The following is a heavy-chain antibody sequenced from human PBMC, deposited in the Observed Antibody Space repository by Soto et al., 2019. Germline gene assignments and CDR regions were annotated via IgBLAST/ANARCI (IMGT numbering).Heavy chain of an antibody. CDR2: ISYDGSNK. V-gene: IGHV3-30*18. CDR3: AKVRATRGFGERPYYYYGMDV. Sequence: QVQLVESGGGVVQPGRSLRLSCAASGFTFSSYGMHWVRQAPGKGLEWVAVISYDGSNKYYADSVKGRFTISRDNSKNTLYLQMNSLRAEDTAVYYCAKVRATRGFGERPYYYYGMDVW. J-gene: IGHJ6*01. CDR1: GFTFSSYG. D-gene: IGHD3-10*01.